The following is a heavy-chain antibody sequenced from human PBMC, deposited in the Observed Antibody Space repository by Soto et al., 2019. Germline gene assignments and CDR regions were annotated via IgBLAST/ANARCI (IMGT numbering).Heavy chain of an antibody. V-gene: IGHV3-23*01. CDR1: EFTFSSYA. D-gene: IGHD2-2*01. J-gene: IGHJ5*02. CDR3: AKVSDIVVVPAADGPNWFDP. CDR2: IIGSGGMT. Sequence: SAWSLRLSCTASEFTFSSYALNWERQNPVKVLAFFSAIIGSGGMTYYADSVKGRFTISRDNSENTLYLQMNSLRAEDTAVYYCAKVSDIVVVPAADGPNWFDPWGQGTLVTVSS.